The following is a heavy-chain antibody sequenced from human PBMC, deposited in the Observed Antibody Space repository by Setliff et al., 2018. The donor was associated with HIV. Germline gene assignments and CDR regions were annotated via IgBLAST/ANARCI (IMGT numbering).Heavy chain of an antibody. D-gene: IGHD3-22*01. CDR3: ATSFHDSSGYYSVFVY. CDR2: IYPGDSDT. Sequence: GESLKISCKASAYTFTNYWIAWVRQTPGKGLEWMGIIYPGDSDTRYRPSFQGQVTISVDKSITTAFLQWTSLKDSYTAIYYCATSFHDSSGYYSVFVYWGQGTQVTVSS. CDR1: AYTFTNYW. J-gene: IGHJ4*02. V-gene: IGHV5-51*01.